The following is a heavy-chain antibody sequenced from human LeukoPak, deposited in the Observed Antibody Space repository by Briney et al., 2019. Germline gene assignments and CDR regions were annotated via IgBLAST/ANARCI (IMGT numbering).Heavy chain of an antibody. Sequence: PSETLSLTCTVSGSSISTYYWTWIRQPPGKGLEWIGYIYFSDNTNYNPSLKSRVTISLDTSKNQVSLKLKSVAAADTAVYYCARGWQQLSPDYWGQGTLVTVSS. CDR3: ARGWQQLSPDY. J-gene: IGHJ4*02. CDR2: IYFSDNT. V-gene: IGHV4-59*01. CDR1: GSSISTYY. D-gene: IGHD6-13*01.